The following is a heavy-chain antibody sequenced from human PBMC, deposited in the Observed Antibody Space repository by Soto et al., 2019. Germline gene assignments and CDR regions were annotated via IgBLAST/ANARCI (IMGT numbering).Heavy chain of an antibody. D-gene: IGHD1-1*01. CDR2: HNGYNGQT. V-gene: IGHV1-3*01. CDR1: ENTFSTYL. Sequence: ASVKVSCKASENTFSTYLVHWVRQVHGQGLEWMGWHNGYNGQTEYSQKFHGRVTITRDTSAKTAYLELRSLTSEETAVYYCAGPHDRAGLGTWGQGTLVTVSS. CDR3: AGPHDRAGLGT. J-gene: IGHJ5*02.